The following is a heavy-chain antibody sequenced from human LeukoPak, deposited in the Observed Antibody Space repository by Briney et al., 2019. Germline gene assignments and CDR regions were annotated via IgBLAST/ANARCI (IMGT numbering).Heavy chain of an antibody. CDR3: ARVMAVTPNDAFDI. D-gene: IGHD4-11*01. CDR2: IYTSGST. V-gene: IGHV4-4*07. J-gene: IGHJ3*02. Sequence: RTSETLSLTCTVSGGSISSYYWSWVRQPAGKGLEWIGRIYTSGSTNYNPSLKSRVTMSVDTPKNQFSLKLSSVTAADTAVYYCARVMAVTPNDAFDIWGQGTMVTVSS. CDR1: GGSISSYY.